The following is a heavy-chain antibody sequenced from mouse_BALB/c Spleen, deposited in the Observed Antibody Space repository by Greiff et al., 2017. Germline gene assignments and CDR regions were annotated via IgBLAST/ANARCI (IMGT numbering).Heavy chain of an antibody. V-gene: IGHV7-3*02. CDR2: IRNKANGYTT. J-gene: IGHJ3*01. CDR3: ARDYYGGFAY. Sequence: DVMLVESGGGLVQPGGSLRLPCATSGFTFTDYYMSWVRQPPGKALEWLGFIRNKANGYTTEYSASVKGRFTISRDNSQSILYLQMNTLRAEDSATYNSARDYYGGFAYWGQGTLVTVSA. D-gene: IGHD1-2*01. CDR1: GFTFTDYY.